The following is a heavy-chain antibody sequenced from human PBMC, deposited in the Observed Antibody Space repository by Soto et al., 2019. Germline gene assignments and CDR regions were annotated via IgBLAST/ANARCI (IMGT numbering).Heavy chain of an antibody. CDR1: GFTLSSFF. CDR2: INNDGTKT. Sequence: GGSLRLSCAASGFTLSSFFMHWVRQGPGKGLVWVSRINNDGTKTTYADSVKGRFTISRDTAKKSLYLQMNSLRAEDTAVYYCARSGYFDYWGQGTLVTVSS. V-gene: IGHV3-74*01. CDR3: ARSGYFDY. D-gene: IGHD2-8*02. J-gene: IGHJ4*02.